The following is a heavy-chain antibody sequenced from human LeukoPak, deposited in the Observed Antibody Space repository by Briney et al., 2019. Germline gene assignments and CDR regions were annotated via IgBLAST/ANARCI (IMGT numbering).Heavy chain of an antibody. V-gene: IGHV3-23*01. Sequence: GGSLRLSCAASGFTFSSYAMGWVRQAPGKGLEWVSAISGSGGSTYYADSVKGRFTISRDNSKNTLYLQMNSLRAEDTAVYYCAKDMRVTIPKYYFDYWGQGTLVTVSS. CDR3: AKDMRVTIPKYYFDY. CDR2: ISGSGGST. D-gene: IGHD3-3*01. CDR1: GFTFSSYA. J-gene: IGHJ4*02.